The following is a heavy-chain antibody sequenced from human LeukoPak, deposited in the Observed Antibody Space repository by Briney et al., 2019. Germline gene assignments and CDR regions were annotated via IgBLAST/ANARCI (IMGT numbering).Heavy chain of an antibody. Sequence: SQTLSLTCAISGDSVSSNSAAWNWLRQSPSRGLEWLGRTYYRSKWYNDYAVSVKSRITINPDTSKNQFSLQLNSVTPEDTAVYYCARDSPLPAADNYYYYYYMDVWGKGTTVTVSS. CDR1: GDSVSSNSAA. V-gene: IGHV6-1*01. D-gene: IGHD2-2*01. CDR3: ARDSPLPAADNYYYYYYMDV. J-gene: IGHJ6*03. CDR2: TYYRSKWYN.